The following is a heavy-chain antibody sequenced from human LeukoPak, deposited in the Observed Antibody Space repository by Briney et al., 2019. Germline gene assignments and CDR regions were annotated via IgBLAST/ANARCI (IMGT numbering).Heavy chain of an antibody. J-gene: IGHJ3*01. V-gene: IGHV4-59*08. CDR2: IFSSGNT. CDR1: RGSIMTYY. D-gene: IGHD1-1*01. CDR3: ARHTTVTYDTFDV. Sequence: SETLSLTCTVSRGSIMTYYWSWIRQPPGKGLEWIGYIFSSGNTNYNPSLNSRVTISLVTSKNQFSLKLSSVTATDTAVYFCARHTTVTYDTFDVWGQGTMVTVFS.